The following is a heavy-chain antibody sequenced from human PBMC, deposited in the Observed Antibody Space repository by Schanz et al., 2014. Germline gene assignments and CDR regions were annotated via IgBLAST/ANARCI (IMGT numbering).Heavy chain of an antibody. CDR2: ISGYKGNT. CDR3: TRGFDCWDK. V-gene: IGHV1-18*04. D-gene: IGHD3-3*01. J-gene: IGHJ4*02. Sequence: QVQLVQSGGEVKKPGASVKVSCKASGYTFRHYGISWLRQAPGQGLEWMGYISGYKGNTNYAPKGQDRVTMTTDTSTNTDCMGLKNLGSDDSAVDSRTRGFDCWDKGGQGTLVIVSS. CDR1: GYTFRHYG.